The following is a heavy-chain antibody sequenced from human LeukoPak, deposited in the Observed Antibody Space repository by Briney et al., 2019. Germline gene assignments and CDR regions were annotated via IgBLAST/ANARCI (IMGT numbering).Heavy chain of an antibody. D-gene: IGHD6-13*01. CDR1: GGSISSYY. CDR2: IYYSGST. V-gene: IGHV4-59*01. CDR3: ARAGNSRCLDY. J-gene: IGHJ4*02. Sequence: SETLSLTCTVSGGSISSYYWSWIRQPPGKGLEWTGYIYYSGSTNYNPSLKSRVTISVDTSKNQFSLKLSSVTAADTAVYYCARAGNSRCLDYWGQGTLVTVSS.